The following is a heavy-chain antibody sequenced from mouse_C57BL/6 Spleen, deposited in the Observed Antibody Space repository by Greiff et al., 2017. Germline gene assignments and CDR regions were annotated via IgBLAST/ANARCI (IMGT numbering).Heavy chain of an antibody. J-gene: IGHJ1*03. CDR3: TRGGSSSYWYFDV. D-gene: IGHD1-1*01. CDR1: GFTFSSYA. V-gene: IGHV5-9-1*02. Sequence: EVKLMESGEGLVKPGGSLKLSCAASGFTFSSYAMSWVRQTPEKRLEWVAYISSGGDYIYYADTVKGRFTISRDNARHTLYLQMSSLKSEDTAMYYCTRGGSSSYWYFDVWGTGTTVTVSS. CDR2: ISSGGDYI.